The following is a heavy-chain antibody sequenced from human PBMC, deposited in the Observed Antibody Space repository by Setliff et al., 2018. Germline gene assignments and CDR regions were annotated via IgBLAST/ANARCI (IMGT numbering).Heavy chain of an antibody. CDR2: INPHGSEK. J-gene: IGHJ4*02. CDR3: FGAGTCSY. Sequence: PGESLKISCAASGFTFDDYGMSWVRQAPGKGLEWLASINPHGSEKYYADSVKGRFTISRDNAKNSLSLQMNNLRSEDTAVYYCFGAGTCSYWGQGTLVTVSS. CDR1: GFTFDDYG. D-gene: IGHD3-10*01. V-gene: IGHV3-7*01.